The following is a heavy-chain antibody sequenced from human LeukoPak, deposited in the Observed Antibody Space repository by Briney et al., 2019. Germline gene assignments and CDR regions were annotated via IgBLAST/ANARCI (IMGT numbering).Heavy chain of an antibody. J-gene: IGHJ5*02. V-gene: IGHV4-39*07. Sequence: SETLSLTCTVSGGSISSSSYYWGWIRQPPGKGLEWIGRIYTSGSTNYNPSLKSRVTISVDTSKNQFSLKLSSVTAADTAVYYCARDRDSSSWYLGWFDPWGQGTLVTVSS. CDR2: IYTSGST. CDR1: GGSISSSSYY. CDR3: ARDRDSSSWYLGWFDP. D-gene: IGHD6-13*01.